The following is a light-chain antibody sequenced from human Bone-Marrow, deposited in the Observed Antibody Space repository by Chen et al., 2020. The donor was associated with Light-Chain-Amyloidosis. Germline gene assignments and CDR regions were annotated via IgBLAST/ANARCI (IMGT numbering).Light chain of an antibody. CDR1: NIGSTC. V-gene: IGLV3-21*02. CDR2: DDS. CDR3: QVWDRSSDRPV. J-gene: IGLJ3*02. Sequence: SYVLTQSSSVSVAPGQTATIACGGNNIGSTCVHWYQQTPGQAPLLVVYDDSDRPSGIPERVSGSNSGNTATLTISRVEAGDEADYYCQVWDRSSDRPVFGGGTKLTVI.